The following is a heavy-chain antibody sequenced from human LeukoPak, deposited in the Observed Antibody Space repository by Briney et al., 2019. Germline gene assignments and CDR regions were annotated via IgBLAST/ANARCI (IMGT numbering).Heavy chain of an antibody. Sequence: ESGPTLVKPTQTLTLTCTFSGFSLSTSGVGVGWIRQPPGKAPEWLALIYWDDDKSYSPSLKSRLTITKDTSKNQVVLTMTNVDPLDTATYYCANRRGTSGWSEGYFDYWGQGTLVTVSS. D-gene: IGHD6-19*01. CDR2: IYWDDDK. J-gene: IGHJ4*02. CDR3: ANRRGTSGWSEGYFDY. V-gene: IGHV2-5*02. CDR1: GFSLSTSGVG.